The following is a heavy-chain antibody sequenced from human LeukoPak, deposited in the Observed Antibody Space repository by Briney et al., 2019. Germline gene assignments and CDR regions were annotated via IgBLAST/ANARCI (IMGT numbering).Heavy chain of an antibody. Sequence: SETLSLTXAVSGYSISSGYYWGWIRQPPGKGLEWIGSIYHSGSTYYNPSLKRRVTISVDTSKNQFSLKLSSVTAADTAVYYCARDDGSGGYPFDYWGQGTLVTVSS. D-gene: IGHD3-10*01. CDR3: ARDDGSGGYPFDY. CDR1: GYSISSGYY. V-gene: IGHV4-38-2*02. CDR2: IYHSGST. J-gene: IGHJ4*02.